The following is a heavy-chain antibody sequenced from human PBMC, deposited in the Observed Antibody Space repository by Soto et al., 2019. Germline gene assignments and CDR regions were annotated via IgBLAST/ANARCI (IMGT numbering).Heavy chain of an antibody. Sequence: QVHLVQSGAEVKKPGASVMVSCKASGYTFFAYYMHWVRQAPGQGLEWMGLINPSGGSTTYALKFQGRVSMTRETSTSTVYMEISSLTSEDTAVYYCASGDRSASTSWLESWGQGTLVSVFS. V-gene: IGHV1-46*01. CDR1: GYTFFAYY. CDR2: INPSGGST. CDR3: ASGDRSASTSWLES. D-gene: IGHD1-26*01. J-gene: IGHJ5*01.